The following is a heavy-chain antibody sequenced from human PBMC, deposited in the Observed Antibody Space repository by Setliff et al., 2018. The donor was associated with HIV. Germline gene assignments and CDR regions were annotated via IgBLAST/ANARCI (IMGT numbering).Heavy chain of an antibody. D-gene: IGHD3-10*01. CDR2: IYHSGTT. CDR1: GYSISSVSY. J-gene: IGHJ4*02. V-gene: IGHV4-38-2*02. CDR3: GRGAGAFGAKLDS. Sequence: SETLSLTCTVSGYSISSVSYWGWIRQPPGKGLEWIGSIYHSGTTYYNPSLKSRVTISVDTSKNQFSQKLTSLTAADTAVYYCGRGAGAFGAKLDSWGQGSLVTVSS.